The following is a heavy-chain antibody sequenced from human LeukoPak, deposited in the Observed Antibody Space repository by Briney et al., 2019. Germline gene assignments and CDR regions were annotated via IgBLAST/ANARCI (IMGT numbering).Heavy chain of an antibody. J-gene: IGHJ3*02. Sequence: GGSLRLSCAASGFTFSSYAMRWVRQAPGKGLEWVAVISYDGSNKYYADSVKGRFTISRDNSKNTLYLQMNSLRAEDTAVYYCARGSLTTVTRLGAFDIWGQGTMVTVSS. CDR1: GFTFSSYA. V-gene: IGHV3-30*04. CDR2: ISYDGSNK. D-gene: IGHD4-17*01. CDR3: ARGSLTTVTRLGAFDI.